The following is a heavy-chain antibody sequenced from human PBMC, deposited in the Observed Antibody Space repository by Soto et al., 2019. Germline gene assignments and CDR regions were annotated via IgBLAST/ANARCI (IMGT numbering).Heavy chain of an antibody. Sequence: ASVKVSCKASGYTFTSYGISWVRQAPGQGLEWMGWISAYNGNTNYAQKLQGRVTMTTETSTSTAYMELRSLRSDDTAVYYCAREGCSGGRCYSRVHYYYYYGMDVWGQGTTVTVSS. CDR2: ISAYNGNT. D-gene: IGHD2-15*01. V-gene: IGHV1-18*01. J-gene: IGHJ6*02. CDR3: AREGCSGGRCYSRVHYYYYYGMDV. CDR1: GYTFTSYG.